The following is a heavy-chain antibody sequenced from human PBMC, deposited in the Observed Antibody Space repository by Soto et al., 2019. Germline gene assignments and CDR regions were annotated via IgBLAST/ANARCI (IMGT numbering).Heavy chain of an antibody. CDR1: GFTFSSYG. Sequence: TGGSLRLSCAASGFTFSSYGMHWVRQAPGKGLEWVAVISYDGSNKYYADSVKGRFTISRDNSKNTLYLQMNSLRAEDTAVYYCAKDRGYCSGGSCYDAGYYYYGMDVWGQGTTVTVSS. CDR2: ISYDGSNK. CDR3: AKDRGYCSGGSCYDAGYYYYGMDV. V-gene: IGHV3-30*18. J-gene: IGHJ6*02. D-gene: IGHD2-15*01.